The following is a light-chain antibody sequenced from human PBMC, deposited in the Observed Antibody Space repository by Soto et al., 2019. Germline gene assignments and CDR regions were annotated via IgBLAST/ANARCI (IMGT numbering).Light chain of an antibody. CDR1: QSVSSTY. CDR2: AAS. J-gene: IGKJ1*01. CDR3: QQYGSSRWT. V-gene: IGKV3-20*01. Sequence: EIMLTQSPDTLSLFPGERATLSCRASQSVSSTYLAWYQQKPGQAPRPLISAASSRATGTPDRFSGSGSGTDFTLTISRLEPEDFAVYYCQQYGSSRWTFGQGTKVEIK.